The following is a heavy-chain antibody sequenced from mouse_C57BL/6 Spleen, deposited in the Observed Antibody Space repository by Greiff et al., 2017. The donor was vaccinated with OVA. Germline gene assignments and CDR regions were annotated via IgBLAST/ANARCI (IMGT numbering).Heavy chain of an antibody. CDR2: INPGSGGT. CDR1: GYAFTNYL. D-gene: IGHD1-1*01. J-gene: IGHJ4*01. V-gene: IGHV1-54*01. Sequence: QVQLQQSGAELVRPGTSVKVSCKASGYAFTNYLIEWVKQRPGQGLEWIGVINPGSGGTNYNEKFKGKATLTADKSSSTAYMQLSSLTSEDSAVYFCARRYYYGSSYAMDYWGQGTSVTVSS. CDR3: ARRYYYGSSYAMDY.